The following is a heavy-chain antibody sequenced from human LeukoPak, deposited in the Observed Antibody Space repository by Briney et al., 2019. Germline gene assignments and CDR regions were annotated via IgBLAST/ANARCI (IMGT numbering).Heavy chain of an antibody. J-gene: IGHJ4*02. CDR3: ARDSRASSGYYF. Sequence: PGGSLRLSCAASGFTFSSYSMNWVRQAPGKGLEWVSSISSSSSYIYYADSVKGRFTISRDNAKNSLYLQMNSLRAEDTAVYYCARDSRASSGYYFWGQGTLVTASS. D-gene: IGHD3-22*01. V-gene: IGHV3-21*01. CDR2: ISSSSSYI. CDR1: GFTFSSYS.